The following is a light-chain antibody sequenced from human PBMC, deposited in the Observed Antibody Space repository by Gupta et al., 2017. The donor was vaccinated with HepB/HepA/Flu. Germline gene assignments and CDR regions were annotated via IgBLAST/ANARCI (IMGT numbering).Light chain of an antibody. Sequence: DIQMTQSPSTLSASVGDRVTITCRASQSISSWLAWYQQKPGKAPKLLIYKASSLQSGVPSRFSGGGSGTEFTLTINSLQPDDFGSYYCQQYKNSSYTFGQGTKLEVK. J-gene: IGKJ2*01. CDR1: QSISSW. CDR3: QQYKNSSYT. V-gene: IGKV1-5*03. CDR2: KAS.